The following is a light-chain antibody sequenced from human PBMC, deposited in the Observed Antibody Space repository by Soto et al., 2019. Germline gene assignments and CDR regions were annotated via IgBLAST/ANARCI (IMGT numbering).Light chain of an antibody. Sequence: IQMTHSPSSLSASVGDRVTITCRASQSISSYLNWYQQKPGKAPKLLIYAASSLQSGVPSRFSGSGSGTDFTLTISSLQPEDSATYYCQQSHSTLTFGPG. CDR2: AAS. J-gene: IGKJ3*01. CDR3: QQSHSTLT. V-gene: IGKV1-39*01. CDR1: QSISSY.